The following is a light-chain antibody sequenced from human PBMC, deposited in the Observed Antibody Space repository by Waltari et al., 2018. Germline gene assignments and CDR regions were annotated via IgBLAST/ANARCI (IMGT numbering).Light chain of an antibody. CDR1: QSVSTY. CDR3: QRRDSWPLT. Sequence: EIVLTQSPATLSLSPGEGATLSCRASQSVSTYLGWYQQKPGQAPRLLIYDASNRAPGVPDRFSGSGSGTDFTLTISSLEPEDFAVYYCQRRDSWPLTFGGGTKVEIK. V-gene: IGKV3-11*01. CDR2: DAS. J-gene: IGKJ4*01.